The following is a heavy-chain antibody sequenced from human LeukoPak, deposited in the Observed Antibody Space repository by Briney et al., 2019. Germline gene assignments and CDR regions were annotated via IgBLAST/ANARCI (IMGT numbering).Heavy chain of an antibody. V-gene: IGHV4-4*07. Sequence: SETLSLTCTVSGGSISSYYWSWIRQPAGKGLEWIGRIYTSGSTNYNPSLKSRVTMSVDTSKNQFSLKLSSVTAADTAVYYCARDLSDIAAAGNWFDPWGQGTLVTVSS. J-gene: IGHJ5*02. CDR3: ARDLSDIAAAGNWFDP. CDR1: GGSISSYY. D-gene: IGHD6-13*01. CDR2: IYTSGST.